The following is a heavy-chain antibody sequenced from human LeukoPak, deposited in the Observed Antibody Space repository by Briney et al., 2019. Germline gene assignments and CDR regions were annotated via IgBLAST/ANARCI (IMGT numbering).Heavy chain of an antibody. D-gene: IGHD3-10*01. CDR2: INHSGST. CDR3: ARHIRKVFRGVRNNWFDP. V-gene: IGHV4-34*01. Sequence: SETLSLTCAVYGGSFSGYYWSWIRQPPGKGLEWIGEINHSGSTNYNPSLKSRVTISVDTSKNQFSLKLSSVTAADTAVYYCARHIRKVFRGVRNNWFDPWGQGTLVTVSS. CDR1: GGSFSGYY. J-gene: IGHJ5*02.